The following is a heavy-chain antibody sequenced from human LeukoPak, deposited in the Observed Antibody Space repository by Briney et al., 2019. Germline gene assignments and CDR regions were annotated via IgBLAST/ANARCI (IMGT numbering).Heavy chain of an antibody. CDR1: GLMFNGYS. D-gene: IGHD1-26*01. J-gene: IGHJ4*02. V-gene: IGHV3-21*01. CDR3: ARWGLGPSFDY. Sequence: PGGSLRLSCAASGLMFNGYSMTWVRQAPGKGLEWVSYISGGSDYIFYTDSVKGRFTISRDNAKKSLYLQLNSLRVEDTAVYYCARWGLGPSFDYWGQGTRVTVSS. CDR2: ISGGSDYI.